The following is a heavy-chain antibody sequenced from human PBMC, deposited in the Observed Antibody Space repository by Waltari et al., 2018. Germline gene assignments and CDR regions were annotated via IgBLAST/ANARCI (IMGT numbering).Heavy chain of an antibody. J-gene: IGHJ6*03. D-gene: IGHD3-10*01. CDR2: GHSDETGD. Sequence: QVQLVESGGGVVQPGESLRLSCTASGFTLSTYGIHWVRQAPGKGLEWVAFGHSDETGDYYADSVKGRFTVSRDNSKNTLYLQMNSLRVEDTAVYYCARDRVGRSYTTYMAVWGKGTTVTVSS. V-gene: IGHV3-30*02. CDR3: ARDRVGRSYTTYMAV. CDR1: GFTLSTYG.